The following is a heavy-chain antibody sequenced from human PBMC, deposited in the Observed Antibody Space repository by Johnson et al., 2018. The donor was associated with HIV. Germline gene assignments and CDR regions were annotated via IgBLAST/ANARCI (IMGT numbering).Heavy chain of an antibody. D-gene: IGHD2-21*01. CDR1: GFTFSRHA. CDR3: ARARTVVIARPDAFDI. CDR2: ISYDCSNK. J-gene: IGHJ3*02. V-gene: IGHV3-30*04. Sequence: QVLLVESGGGVVQPGRSLRLSCAATGFTFSRHAMHWVRQAPGKGPEWVACISYDCSNKFYAVSVQGRFTISRDNSKNTLHLQMNSLRAEDTAVYYCARARTVVIARPDAFDIWGQGTMVTVSS.